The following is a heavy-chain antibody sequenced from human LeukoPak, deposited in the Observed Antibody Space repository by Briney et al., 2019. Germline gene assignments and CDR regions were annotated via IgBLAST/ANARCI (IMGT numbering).Heavy chain of an antibody. CDR3: AREARSHDYDFWSGYSDYYYYYMDV. J-gene: IGHJ6*03. D-gene: IGHD3-3*01. Sequence: GGSLRLSCAASGFTFSSYWMSWVRQAPGKGLEWVANIKQDGSEKYYVDSVKGRFTISRDNAKNSLYLQMNSLRAEDTAVYYFAREARSHDYDFWSGYSDYYYYYMDVWGKGTTVTVSS. CDR2: IKQDGSEK. V-gene: IGHV3-7*01. CDR1: GFTFSSYW.